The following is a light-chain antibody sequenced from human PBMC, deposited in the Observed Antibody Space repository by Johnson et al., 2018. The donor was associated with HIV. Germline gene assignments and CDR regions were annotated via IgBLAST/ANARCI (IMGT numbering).Light chain of an antibody. J-gene: IGLJ1*01. CDR3: GTWDSSLSAVRV. V-gene: IGLV1-51*02. CDR1: SSNIGNNY. CDR2: ENN. Sequence: QSVLTQPPSVSAAPGQKVTISCSGSSSNIGNNYVSWYQQLPGTATKLLIYENNKRPSGIPDRFSGSKSGTSATLGITGLQTGDEADYYCGTWDSSLSAVRVFGTGTKVTVL.